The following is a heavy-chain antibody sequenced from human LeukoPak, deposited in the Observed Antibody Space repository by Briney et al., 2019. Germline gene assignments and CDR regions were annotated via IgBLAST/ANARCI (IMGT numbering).Heavy chain of an antibody. CDR1: GGSISSYY. CDR2: FYISGST. D-gene: IGHD6-13*01. CDR3: ARSAFLVTAPGLYYFDY. Sequence: SETLSLTCTVSGGSISSYYWSWIRQPAGKGLEWIGRFYISGSTNYNPSLKSRVTMSVDTSKNQFSLRLNSVTAADTAVYYCARSAFLVTAPGLYYFDYWGQGTLVAVSS. J-gene: IGHJ4*02. V-gene: IGHV4-4*07.